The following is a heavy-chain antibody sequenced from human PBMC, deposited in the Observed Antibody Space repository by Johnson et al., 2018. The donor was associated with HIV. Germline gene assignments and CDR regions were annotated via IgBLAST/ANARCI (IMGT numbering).Heavy chain of an antibody. CDR2: ISISGST. J-gene: IGHJ3*02. Sequence: QVQLVESGGGVVQPGRSLRLSCAASGFTFSDYYMSWIRQAPGKGLEWVSYISISGSTGYADSVMGRFTISRDNSKNTLYLQMNRLRAEDTAVYYCAKDAAWELLRPDAFDIWGQGTMVTVSS. CDR3: AKDAAWELLRPDAFDI. D-gene: IGHD1-26*01. CDR1: GFTFSDYY. V-gene: IGHV3-11*04.